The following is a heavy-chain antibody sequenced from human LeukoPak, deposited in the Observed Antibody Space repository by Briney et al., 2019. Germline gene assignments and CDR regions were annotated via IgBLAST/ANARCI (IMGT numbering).Heavy chain of an antibody. D-gene: IGHD2-2*01. V-gene: IGHV4-59*01. Sequence: PSETLSLTCTVSGGSISSYYWSWIRQPPGKGLEWIGYIYYSGSTNYNPSLKSRVTISVDTSKNQFSLKLSSVTAVDTAVYYCARDRYLAYFDSWGQGILVTVSS. CDR1: GGSISSYY. J-gene: IGHJ4*02. CDR3: ARDRYLAYFDS. CDR2: IYYSGST.